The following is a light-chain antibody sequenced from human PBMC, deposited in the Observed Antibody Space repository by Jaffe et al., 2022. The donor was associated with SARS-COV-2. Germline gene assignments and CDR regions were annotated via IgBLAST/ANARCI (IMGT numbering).Light chain of an antibody. CDR3: QQYDSSLPLT. Sequence: EIVLTQSPGTLSLSPGERATLSCRASQSVSSSYLAWYQQKPGQAPRLLIYGASSRATGIPDRFSGSGSGTDFTLTISRLEPEDFAVYYCQQYDSSLPLTFGPGTKVDIK. CDR2: GAS. J-gene: IGKJ3*01. V-gene: IGKV3-20*01. CDR1: QSVSSSY.